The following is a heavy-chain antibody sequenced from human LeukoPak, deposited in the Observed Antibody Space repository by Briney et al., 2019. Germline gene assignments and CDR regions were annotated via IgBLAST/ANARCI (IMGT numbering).Heavy chain of an antibody. Sequence: PGGSLRLSCAASGFIFSSSWMHWVRQAPGKGLVWVSRINSDESSTSYADSVKGRFTISRDNVKNSLFLQMNSLSDEDTAVYYCARDFLTGYFDYWGQGTLVTVSS. D-gene: IGHD3-9*01. CDR3: ARDFLTGYFDY. V-gene: IGHV3-74*01. CDR1: GFIFSSSW. CDR2: INSDESST. J-gene: IGHJ4*02.